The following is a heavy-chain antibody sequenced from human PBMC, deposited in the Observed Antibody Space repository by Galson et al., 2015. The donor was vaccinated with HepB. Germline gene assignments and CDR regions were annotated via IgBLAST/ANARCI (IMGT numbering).Heavy chain of an antibody. CDR2: IRSKAYGGTT. CDR3: TRDFDPYSGSYY. D-gene: IGHD1-26*01. Sequence: SLRLPCAASGFTFGDYAMTWFRQAPGKGLEWVAFIRSKAYGGTTEYAASVKGRFIISRDDSKSIAYLQMNSLKTEDTAIYYCTRDFDPYSGSYYWGQGTLVTVSS. J-gene: IGHJ4*02. V-gene: IGHV3-49*03. CDR1: GFTFGDYA.